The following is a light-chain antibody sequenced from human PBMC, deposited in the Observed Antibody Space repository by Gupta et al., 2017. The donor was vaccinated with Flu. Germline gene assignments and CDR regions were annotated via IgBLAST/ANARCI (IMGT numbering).Light chain of an antibody. V-gene: IGKV3-20*01. Sequence: EIVLTQSPGTLSLSPGERVTLSCRASQSVSRSYLAWYQQKPGQAPRLLIYAASSRASGIPDRFSGSGSGTDFTLTISRLEPEDFAVYYCQQYGSSPRTFGKGTKVEIK. CDR1: QSVSRSY. CDR3: QQYGSSPRT. J-gene: IGKJ1*01. CDR2: AAS.